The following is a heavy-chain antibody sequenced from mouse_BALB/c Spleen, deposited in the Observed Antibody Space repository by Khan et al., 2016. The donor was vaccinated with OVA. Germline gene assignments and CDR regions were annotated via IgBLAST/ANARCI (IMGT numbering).Heavy chain of an antibody. Sequence: GAELAKPGASVKMSCKASGYTFTTYWMHWVKQRPGQGLEWIGYINPTSGYTDYNEKFKDRATLSADKSSSTAYMQLSSLTSEDSAVYYCTRDRIDYWGQGTTLTVSS. CDR3: TRDRIDY. CDR1: GYTFTTYW. J-gene: IGHJ2*01. V-gene: IGHV1-7*01. CDR2: INPTSGYT.